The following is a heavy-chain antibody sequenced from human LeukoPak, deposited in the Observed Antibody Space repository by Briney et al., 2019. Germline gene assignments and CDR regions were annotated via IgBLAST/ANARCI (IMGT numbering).Heavy chain of an antibody. Sequence: GSSVKVSCKASGGTFISYATSWVRQAPGQGLEWMGGIIPIFGTANYAQKFQGRVTITADESTSTAYMELSSLRSEDTAVYYCVRGNSRIAVVRRSNWFDPWGQGTLVTVSS. CDR3: VRGNSRIAVVRRSNWFDP. D-gene: IGHD6-19*01. CDR2: IIPIFGTA. J-gene: IGHJ5*02. CDR1: GGTFISYA. V-gene: IGHV1-69*01.